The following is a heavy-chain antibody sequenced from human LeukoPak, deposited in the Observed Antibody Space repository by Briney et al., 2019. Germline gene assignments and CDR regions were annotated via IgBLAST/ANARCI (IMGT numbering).Heavy chain of an antibody. CDR1: GVSISRFY. J-gene: IGHJ4*02. Sequence: SETLSLTCITSGVSISRFYWSWVRQPPGKGLEWIGNIYNGVPTFFNPSLKSRVTISVDTPKRQFSLQLASVTAADTAVYYCVQTTGWPGFDYWGQGILVTVSS. CDR2: IYNGVPT. V-gene: IGHV4-4*09. CDR3: VQTTGWPGFDY. D-gene: IGHD6-19*01.